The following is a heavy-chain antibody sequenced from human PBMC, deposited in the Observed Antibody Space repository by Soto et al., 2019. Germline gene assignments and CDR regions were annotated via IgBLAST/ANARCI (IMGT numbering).Heavy chain of an antibody. CDR3: ARLDTAMAPFNY. Sequence: PSETLSLTCGVSGYSIRSGYFWGWIRQPPGKGLEWIWSLYHYGATYHSSSLKSRATVSVETSKNQISLKLTSVTAADTAVYFCARLDTAMAPFNYWGQGTVVNVSS. CDR1: GYSIRSGYF. D-gene: IGHD5-18*01. V-gene: IGHV4-38-2*01. CDR2: LYHYGAT. J-gene: IGHJ4*02.